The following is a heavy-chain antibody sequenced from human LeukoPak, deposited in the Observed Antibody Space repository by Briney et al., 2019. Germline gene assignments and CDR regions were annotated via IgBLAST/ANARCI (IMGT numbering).Heavy chain of an antibody. CDR3: ARSGYSSSWYVWDYYYYYMDV. D-gene: IGHD6-13*01. CDR2: MNPNSGNT. J-gene: IGHJ6*03. Sequence: ASVKVSCTASGYTFTSYDINWVRQATGQGLEWMGWMNPNSGNTGYAQKFQGRVTMTRNTSISTAYMELSSLRSEDTAVYYCARSGYSSSWYVWDYYYYYMDVWGKGSTVTVSS. V-gene: IGHV1-8*01. CDR1: GYTFTSYD.